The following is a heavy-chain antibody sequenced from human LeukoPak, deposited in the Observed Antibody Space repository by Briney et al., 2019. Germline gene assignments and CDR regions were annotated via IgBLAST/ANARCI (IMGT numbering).Heavy chain of an antibody. CDR1: GFTFSSYW. J-gene: IGHJ3*02. Sequence: GGSLRLSCAASGFTFSSYWMTWVRQAPGKGLEWVANINEDGSEMYHVDSVKGRFTISRDNTKNSLFLQMNSLRAEDTAVYYCARGAYALDIWGQGTIVTVSS. CDR2: INEDGSEM. V-gene: IGHV3-7*03. CDR3: ARGAYALDI.